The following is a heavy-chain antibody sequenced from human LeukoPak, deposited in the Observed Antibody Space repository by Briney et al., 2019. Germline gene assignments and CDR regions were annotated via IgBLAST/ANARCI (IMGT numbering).Heavy chain of an antibody. CDR3: AREGTEFVAVTALNWFDP. CDR2: IYSTGST. V-gene: IGHV4-59*01. CDR1: GGSNSRYH. D-gene: IGHD6-19*01. J-gene: IGHJ5*02. Sequence: SETLSLTCSVSGGSNSRYHWSWIRQPPGKGLEWIGDIYSTGSTNYNPSLTSRVTISVDPSQNHFSLKLTSVTAADTAVYYCAREGTEFVAVTALNWFDPWGQGTLVTVSS.